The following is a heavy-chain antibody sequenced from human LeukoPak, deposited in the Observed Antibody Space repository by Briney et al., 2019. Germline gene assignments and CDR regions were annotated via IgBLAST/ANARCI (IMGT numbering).Heavy chain of an antibody. CDR2: MNPNSGNT. J-gene: IGHJ5*02. V-gene: IGHV1-8*01. CDR1: GYTFTSYD. CDR3: ARCPYPMVRGARDWFDP. Sequence: ASVKVSCKASGYTFTSYDINWVRQATGQGLEWMGWMNPNSGNTGYAQKFQGRVTMTRNTSISTAYMELSSLRSEDTAVYYCARCPYPMVRGARDWFDPWGQGTLVTVSS. D-gene: IGHD3-10*01.